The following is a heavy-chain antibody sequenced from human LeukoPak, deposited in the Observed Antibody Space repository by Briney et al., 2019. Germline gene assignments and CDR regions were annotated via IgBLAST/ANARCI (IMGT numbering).Heavy chain of an antibody. CDR1: GGSISSGDYY. CDR2: IYYSGST. D-gene: IGHD4-17*01. V-gene: IGHV4-30-4*01. Sequence: SETLSLTCTVSGGSISSGDYYWSWIRQPPGKGLEWIGYIYYSGSTYYNPSPKSRVTISVDTSKNQFSLKLSSVTAADTAVYYCTRVLEGYGDYVGGPFDYWGQGTLVTVSS. J-gene: IGHJ4*02. CDR3: TRVLEGYGDYVGGPFDY.